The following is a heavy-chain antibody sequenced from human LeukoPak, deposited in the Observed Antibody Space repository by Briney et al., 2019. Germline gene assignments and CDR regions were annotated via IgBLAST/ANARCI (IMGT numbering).Heavy chain of an antibody. CDR1: GFTFSANW. CDR3: AKERGTAGECAFDI. CDR2: IKPDGRQK. Sequence: PGGSLRLSCAASGFTFSANWISWVRRAPGKGLEWVANIKPDGRQKYYVDSVNGRFTISRDNAKDSLYLQMNSLRAEDTAVYYCAKERGTAGECAFDIWGQGTLVTVSS. J-gene: IGHJ3*02. D-gene: IGHD3-10*01. V-gene: IGHV3-7*03.